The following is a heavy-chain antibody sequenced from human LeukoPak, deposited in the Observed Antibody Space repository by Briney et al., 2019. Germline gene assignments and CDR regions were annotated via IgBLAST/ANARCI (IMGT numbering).Heavy chain of an antibody. CDR3: AFGGIAAAFDAFDI. V-gene: IGHV3-48*01. J-gene: IGHJ3*02. CDR1: GFTFTIFG. Sequence: GGSLRLSCAASGFTFTIFGLNWVRQAPGKGPEWVSYIDARSGITYYADSVQGRFTLSRDNARESVFLQMDSLRVDDTAVYYCAFGGIAAAFDAFDIWGQGTMVTVSS. CDR2: IDARSGIT. D-gene: IGHD6-13*01.